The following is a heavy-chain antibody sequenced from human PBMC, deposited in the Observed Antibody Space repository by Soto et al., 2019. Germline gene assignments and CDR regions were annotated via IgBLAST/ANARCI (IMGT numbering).Heavy chain of an antibody. Sequence: EVQLLESGGGLVQPGGSLRLSCAASGFTFSSYAMSWVRQAPGKGLEWVSAISGSGGSTYYADSVKGRFTISRDNSKNTLYRQMNSLTAEHTAVYYYAKVGWFGSSWYGPLDYWGQGTLVTVSS. CDR3: AKVGWFGSSWYGPLDY. CDR1: GFTFSSYA. D-gene: IGHD6-13*01. CDR2: ISGSGGST. V-gene: IGHV3-23*01. J-gene: IGHJ4*02.